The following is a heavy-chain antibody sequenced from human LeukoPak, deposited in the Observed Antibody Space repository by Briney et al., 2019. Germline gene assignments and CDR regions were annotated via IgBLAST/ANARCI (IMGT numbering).Heavy chain of an antibody. J-gene: IGHJ6*03. D-gene: IGHD6-25*01. V-gene: IGHV3-23*01. Sequence: GGSLRLSCAASGFTFSSYAMSWVREARGKGPEWVSTISIDGGRTYYADSVKGRFTVSRDTSKNTLYLQMNSLRAEDTAVYYCARKGIGSSRYQNMDVWGKGTTVTVSS. CDR1: GFTFSSYA. CDR2: ISIDGGRT. CDR3: ARKGIGSSRYQNMDV.